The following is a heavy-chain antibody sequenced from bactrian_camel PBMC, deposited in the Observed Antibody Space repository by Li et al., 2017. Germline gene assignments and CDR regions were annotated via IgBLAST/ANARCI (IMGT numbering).Heavy chain of an antibody. CDR1: GYTFTGYC. CDR3: ALGSARGRCTASWSPRSFVY. Sequence: VQLVESGGGSVQTGGSLRLSCAGSGYTFTGYCMGWFRQAPGKEREGVASINSDGSTTYADPVKGRFTISRDNAKNTLYLQMNNLKPEDTANYYCALGSARGRCTASWSPRSFVYWGQGTQVTVS. D-gene: IGHD1*01. J-gene: IGHJ4*01. CDR2: INSDGST. V-gene: IGHV3S67*01.